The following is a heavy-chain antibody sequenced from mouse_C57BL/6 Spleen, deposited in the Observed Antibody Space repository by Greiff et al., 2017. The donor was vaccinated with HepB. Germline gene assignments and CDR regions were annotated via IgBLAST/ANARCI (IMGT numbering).Heavy chain of an antibody. CDR3: ARGIYYYGSSPHYYAMDY. Sequence: QVQLKESGAELMKPGASVKLSCKATGYTFTGYWIEWVKQRPGHGLEWIGEILPGSGSTNYNEKFKGKATFTADTSSNTAYMQLSSLTTEDSAIYYCARGIYYYGSSPHYYAMDYWGQGTSVTVSS. J-gene: IGHJ4*01. V-gene: IGHV1-9*01. D-gene: IGHD1-1*01. CDR1: GYTFTGYW. CDR2: ILPGSGST.